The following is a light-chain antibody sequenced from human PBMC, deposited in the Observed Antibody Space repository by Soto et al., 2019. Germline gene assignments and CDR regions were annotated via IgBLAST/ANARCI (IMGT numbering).Light chain of an antibody. V-gene: IGKV4-1*01. CDR2: WAS. J-gene: IGKJ1*01. Sequence: DIVMTQSPDSLAVSLGERATINCKSCQSVLYSSNKKNYLAWYQQKSGQSPKVLIYWASTRESGVPDRFSGSGSGTDFTLTISSLQAEDAAVYYCQQSYSTPRTFGQGTKVEIK. CDR1: QSVLYSSNKKNY. CDR3: QQSYSTPRT.